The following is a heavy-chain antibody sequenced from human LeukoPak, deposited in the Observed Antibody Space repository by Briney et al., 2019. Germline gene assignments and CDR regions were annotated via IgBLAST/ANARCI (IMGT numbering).Heavy chain of an antibody. J-gene: IGHJ4*02. Sequence: GRSLRLSCTASGFIFGDYAMSWVRQAPGKGLEWVGFIRSKPYGGTTEYAASVKGRFTISRDDSKSIAYLQMNSLKTEDTAVYYCTRDGSGSYYNVLDYWGQGTLVTVSS. V-gene: IGHV3-49*04. CDR2: IRSKPYGGTT. CDR1: GFIFGDYA. D-gene: IGHD3-10*01. CDR3: TRDGSGSYYNVLDY.